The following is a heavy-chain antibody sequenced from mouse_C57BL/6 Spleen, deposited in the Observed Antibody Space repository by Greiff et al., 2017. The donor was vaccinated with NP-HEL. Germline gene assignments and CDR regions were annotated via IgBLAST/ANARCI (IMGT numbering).Heavy chain of an antibody. Sequence: EVKLMESGPGLVKPSQSLSLTCSVTGYSITSGYYWNWIRQFPGNKLEWMGYISYDGSNNYNPSLKNRISITRDTSKNQFFLKLNSVTTEDTATYYCARAPYYYGSSYDYFDYWGQGTTLTVSS. J-gene: IGHJ2*01. D-gene: IGHD1-1*01. V-gene: IGHV3-6*01. CDR2: ISYDGSN. CDR3: ARAPYYYGSSYDYFDY. CDR1: GYSITSGYY.